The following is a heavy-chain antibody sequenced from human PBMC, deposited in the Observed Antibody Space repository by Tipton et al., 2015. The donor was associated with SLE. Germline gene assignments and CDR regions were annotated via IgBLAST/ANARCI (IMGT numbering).Heavy chain of an antibody. CDR2: TYYRSKWYT. CDR1: GDSVSSNSAA. D-gene: IGHD6-19*01. CDR3: ARDSRGWYAIGYYYYFYMDV. Sequence: GLVKPSQTLSLTCAISGDSVSSNSAAWNWIRQSPSRGLEWLGRTYYRSKWYTDYAVSLKSRITISPDTSKNQFSLQLNSVTPEDTAVYYCARDSRGWYAIGYYYYFYMDVWGGGTTVTVSS. J-gene: IGHJ6*03. V-gene: IGHV6-1*01.